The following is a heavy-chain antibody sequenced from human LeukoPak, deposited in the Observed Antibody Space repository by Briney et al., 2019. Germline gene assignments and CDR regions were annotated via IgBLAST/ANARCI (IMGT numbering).Heavy chain of an antibody. CDR3: ARSGGVVVTAIISDAFDI. CDR2: ISAYNGNT. V-gene: IGHV1-18*01. CDR1: GYTFTSYG. J-gene: IGHJ3*02. D-gene: IGHD2-21*02. Sequence: ASVKVSCEASGYTFTSYGISWVRQAPGQGLEWMGWISAYNGNTNYAQKLQGRVTMTTDTSTSTAYMELRSLRSDDTAVYYCARSGGVVVTAIISDAFDIWGQGTMVTVSS.